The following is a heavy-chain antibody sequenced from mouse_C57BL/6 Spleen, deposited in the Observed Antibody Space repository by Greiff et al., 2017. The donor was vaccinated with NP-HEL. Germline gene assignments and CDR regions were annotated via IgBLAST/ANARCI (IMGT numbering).Heavy chain of an antibody. D-gene: IGHD2-14*01. V-gene: IGHV1-26*01. CDR3: YYRNFDY. CDR2: INPNNGGT. J-gene: IGHJ2*01. Sequence: VQLQQSGPELVKPGASVKISCKASGYTFTDYYMNWVKQSHGKSLEWIGDINPNNGGTSYNQKFKGKATLTVDKSSSTSYIELRSLTSEDSAVYYCYYRNFDYWGQGTTLTVSS. CDR1: GYTFTDYY.